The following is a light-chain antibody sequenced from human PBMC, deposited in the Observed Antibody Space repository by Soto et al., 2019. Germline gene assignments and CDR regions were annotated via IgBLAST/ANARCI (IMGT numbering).Light chain of an antibody. CDR1: SSNIGSNT. CDR3: AAWDGSLNGYV. Sequence: QSVLTQPPSASGTPGQRVTISCSGSSSNIGSNTVNWYQHLPGTAPKLLIYSNNERPSGVPGRFSGSKSGTSASLAISGLQSEDEADYYCAAWDGSLNGYVFAPGTKLTVL. J-gene: IGLJ1*01. V-gene: IGLV1-44*01. CDR2: SNN.